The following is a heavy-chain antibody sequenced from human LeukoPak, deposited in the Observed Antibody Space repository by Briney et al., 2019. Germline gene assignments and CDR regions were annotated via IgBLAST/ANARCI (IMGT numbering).Heavy chain of an antibody. Sequence: GGSLRLSCAASGFTFSSYAMSWVRQAPEKGLEWVSAISGSGGSTYYADSVKGRFTISRDNSKNTLYLQMNSLRAEDTAVYYCAKLEAHEYFQHWGQGTLVTVSS. V-gene: IGHV3-23*01. CDR1: GFTFSSYA. CDR2: ISGSGGST. J-gene: IGHJ1*01. CDR3: AKLEAHEYFQH.